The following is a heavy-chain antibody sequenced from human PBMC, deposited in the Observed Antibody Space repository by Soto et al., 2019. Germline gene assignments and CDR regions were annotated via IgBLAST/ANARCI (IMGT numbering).Heavy chain of an antibody. V-gene: IGHV1-18*01. D-gene: IGHD2-8*01. CDR2: ISAYNGNT. Sequence: WAAVKVSCKASGYTFTSYGISWVRQAPGQGLEWMGWISAYNGNTNYAQKLQGRVTMTTDTSTSTAYMELRSLRSDDTAVYYCARDXGVHSTLLNYYYYGMDVWGQGTTVTVSS. J-gene: IGHJ6*02. CDR3: ARDXGVHSTLLNYYYYGMDV. CDR1: GYTFTSYG.